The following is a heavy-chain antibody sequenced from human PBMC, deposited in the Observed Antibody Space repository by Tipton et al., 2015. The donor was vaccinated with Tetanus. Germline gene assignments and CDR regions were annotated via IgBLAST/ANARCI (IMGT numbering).Heavy chain of an antibody. V-gene: IGHV4-34*01. CDR3: ARSIAAAAVWPYDF. J-gene: IGHJ4*02. CDR1: GESFSGHY. D-gene: IGHD6-13*01. CDR2: ISASGST. Sequence: LKPSCAVSGESFSGHYWSWIRPAPGKGLEWVGEISASGSTNYNPSLESRITISVDTTKKRISLRLASLMAADTAVYFCARSIAAAAVWPYDFWGQGTLVTVTS.